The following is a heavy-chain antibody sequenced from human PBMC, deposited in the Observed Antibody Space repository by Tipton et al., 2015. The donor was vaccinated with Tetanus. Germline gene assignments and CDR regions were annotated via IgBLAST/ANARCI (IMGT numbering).Heavy chain of an antibody. D-gene: IGHD1-26*01. J-gene: IGHJ5*02. CDR3: ARGTPSGGSYLNWFDP. Sequence: LRLSCTVSGGSVSSGSYYWSWIRQPPGKGLEWIGYIYYSGSTNYNPSLKSRVTISVDTSKNQFSLKLSSVTAADTAVYYCARGTPSGGSYLNWFDPWGQGTLVTVSS. V-gene: IGHV4-61*01. CDR2: IYYSGST. CDR1: GGSVSSGSYY.